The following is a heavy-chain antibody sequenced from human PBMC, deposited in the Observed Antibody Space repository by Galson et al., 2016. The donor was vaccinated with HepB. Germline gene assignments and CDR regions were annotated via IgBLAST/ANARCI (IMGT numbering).Heavy chain of an antibody. CDR1: GFSLTTSEVG. CDR2: IYWDDDK. CDR3: AHLRLEELQGAFDI. V-gene: IGHV2-5*02. Sequence: ALVKPTQTLTLTCTFSGFSLTTSEVGVAWIRQPPGKALEWLALIYWDDDKRYSPALKSRLTITKDTSKNQVVLRMTNMDPLDTATYYCAHLRLEELQGAFDIWGQGTMVTVSS. J-gene: IGHJ3*02. D-gene: IGHD3-16*01.